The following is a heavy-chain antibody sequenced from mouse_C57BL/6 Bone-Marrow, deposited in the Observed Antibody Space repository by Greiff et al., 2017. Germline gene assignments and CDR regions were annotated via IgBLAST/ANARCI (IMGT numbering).Heavy chain of an antibody. CDR2: IDPETGGT. Sequence: VQRVESGAELVRPGASVTLSCKASGYTFTDYEMHWVKQTPVHGLEWIGAIDPETGGTAYNQKFKGKAILTADKSSSTAYMELRSLTSEDSAVYYCTRRGGTEKSYFDYWGQGTTLTVSS. CDR3: TRRGGTEKSYFDY. D-gene: IGHD4-1*01. J-gene: IGHJ2*01. CDR1: GYTFTDYE. V-gene: IGHV1-15*01.